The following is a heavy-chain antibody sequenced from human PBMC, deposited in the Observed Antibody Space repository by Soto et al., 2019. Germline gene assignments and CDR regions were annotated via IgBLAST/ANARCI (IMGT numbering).Heavy chain of an antibody. CDR3: AAGPPLLWYGESFRGGSMDV. D-gene: IGHD3-10*01. V-gene: IGHV1-46*01. J-gene: IGHJ6*03. Sequence: ASVKVSCKASGYTFTSYYMHWVRQAPGQGLEWMGIINPSGGSTSYAQKFQGRVTMTRDTSTSTVYMELSSLRSEDTAVYYCAAGPPLLWYGESFRGGSMDVWGKGTTVTVPS. CDR2: INPSGGST. CDR1: GYTFTSYY.